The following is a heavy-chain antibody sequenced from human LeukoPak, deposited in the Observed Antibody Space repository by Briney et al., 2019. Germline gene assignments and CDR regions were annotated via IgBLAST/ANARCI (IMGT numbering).Heavy chain of an antibody. J-gene: IGHJ3*02. CDR3: ARPPVFGDAFDI. CDR2: IYTSGTT. Sequence: SETLSLTCTVSGGSISSYYWSWIRQPAGKGLEWIGRIYTSGTTNYNPSLKSRVTMSVDTSKNQFSLKLSSVTAADTAVYYCARPPVFGDAFDIWGQGTMVTVSS. CDR1: GGSISSYY. V-gene: IGHV4-4*07. D-gene: IGHD3-3*01.